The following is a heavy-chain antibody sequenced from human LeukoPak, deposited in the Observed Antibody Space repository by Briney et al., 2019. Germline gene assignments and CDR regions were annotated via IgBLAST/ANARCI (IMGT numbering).Heavy chain of an antibody. D-gene: IGHD5-18*01. CDR1: GGSISSGDYY. CDR2: INHSGST. V-gene: IGHV4-39*07. Sequence: KPSETLSLTCTVSGGSISSGDYYWSWIRQPPGKGLEWIGEINHSGSTNYNPSLKSRVTISVDTSKNQFSLKLSSVTAADTAVYYCALGARQLWPDDAFDIWGQGTMVTVSS. CDR3: ALGARQLWPDDAFDI. J-gene: IGHJ3*02.